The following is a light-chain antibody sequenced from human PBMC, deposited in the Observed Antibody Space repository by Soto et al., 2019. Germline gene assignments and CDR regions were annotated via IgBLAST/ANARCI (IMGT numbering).Light chain of an antibody. CDR2: GAS. Sequence: EIVLTQSPGTLSLSPGERATLSCRASQSVSSSYLAWYQQKPGQAPRLLIYGASSRATGIPDRFSGSGSGTDFALTISRLEPEDFAGYYCQQYGNSPAFGGGTKVEIK. CDR3: QQYGNSPA. CDR1: QSVSSSY. V-gene: IGKV3-20*01. J-gene: IGKJ4*01.